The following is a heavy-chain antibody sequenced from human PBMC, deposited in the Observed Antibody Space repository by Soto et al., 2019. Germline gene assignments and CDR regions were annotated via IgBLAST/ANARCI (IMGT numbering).Heavy chain of an antibody. J-gene: IGHJ5*02. D-gene: IGHD4-17*01. CDR1: GDSVSSDSVA. CDR3: ARGHGDWFDP. V-gene: IGHV6-1*01. Sequence: QVQLKQSSPGLVKPSQTLSLTCAISGDSVSSDSVAWNWIRQSPSRGLEWLGRTYYRSKWYNDYAVSVKSRISINPDTSKNQFSLQLNSVTPEDTAVYYCARGHGDWFDPWGQGTLVTVSS. CDR2: TYYRSKWYN.